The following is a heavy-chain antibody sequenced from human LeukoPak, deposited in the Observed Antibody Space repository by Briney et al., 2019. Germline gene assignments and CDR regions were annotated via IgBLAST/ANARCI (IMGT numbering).Heavy chain of an antibody. CDR3: AREDVGATTGGLDY. D-gene: IGHD1-26*01. CDR1: GFTFSSYG. V-gene: IGHV3-33*01. Sequence: GGSLRLSCAASGFTFSSYGMHWVRQAPGKGVEGVAVIWYDGSNKYYADSVKGRFTISRDNSKNTLYLQMNSLRAEDTAVYYCAREDVGATTGGLDYWGQGTLVTVSS. J-gene: IGHJ4*02. CDR2: IWYDGSNK.